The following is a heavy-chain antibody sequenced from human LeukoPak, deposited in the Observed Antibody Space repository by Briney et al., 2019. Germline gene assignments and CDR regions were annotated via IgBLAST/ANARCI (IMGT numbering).Heavy chain of an antibody. D-gene: IGHD1-26*01. J-gene: IGHJ4*02. CDR2: INHSGST. Sequence: KPSETLSLTCAVYGGSFSGYYWSWIRQPPGKGLEWIGEINHSGSTNYNPSLKSRVTISVDTSKNQFSLKLSSVTAADTAVYYCARAYSGSYSPDYWGQGTLATVSS. CDR1: GGSFSGYY. CDR3: ARAYSGSYSPDY. V-gene: IGHV4-34*01.